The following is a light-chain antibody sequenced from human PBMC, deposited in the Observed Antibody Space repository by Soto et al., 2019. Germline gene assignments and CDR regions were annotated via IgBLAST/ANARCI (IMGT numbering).Light chain of an antibody. V-gene: IGLV2-23*01. J-gene: IGLJ2*01. Sequence: QSALTQPASVSGSPGQSITISCTGTSSDVGNYNLVSWYQQHPGKAPKPMIYEGSKRPSGVSNRFSGSKSGNTASLTISGLQAEDEADYYCSSYGGSSPLLFGGGTQLTVL. CDR3: SSYGGSSPLL. CDR1: SSDVGNYNL. CDR2: EGS.